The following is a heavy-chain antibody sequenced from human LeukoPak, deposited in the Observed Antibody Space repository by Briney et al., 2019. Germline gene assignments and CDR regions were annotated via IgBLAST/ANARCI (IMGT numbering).Heavy chain of an antibody. J-gene: IGHJ4*02. Sequence: ASVKVSCKASGYTFTGYYMHWVRQAPGQGLEWMGWISAYNGNTNYAQKLQGRVTMTTDTSTSTAYMELGSLRSDDTAVYYCARDRDVDIVATPLLDYWGQGTLVTVSS. CDR2: ISAYNGNT. CDR1: GYTFTGYY. V-gene: IGHV1-18*04. CDR3: ARDRDVDIVATPLLDY. D-gene: IGHD5-12*01.